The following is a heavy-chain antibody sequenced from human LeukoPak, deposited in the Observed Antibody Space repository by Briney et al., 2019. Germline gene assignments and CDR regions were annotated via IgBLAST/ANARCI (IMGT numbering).Heavy chain of an antibody. V-gene: IGHV1-46*01. D-gene: IGHD3-3*01. Sequence: ASVKVSCKASGYTFTSYYMHWVRQAPGQGLEWMGIINPSGGSTSYAQKFQGRVTMTRDMSTSTVYMELSSLRSEDTAVYYCARENNYDSLTGAFDIWGQGTMVTVSS. CDR3: ARENNYDSLTGAFDI. CDR2: INPSGGST. CDR1: GYTFTSYY. J-gene: IGHJ3*02.